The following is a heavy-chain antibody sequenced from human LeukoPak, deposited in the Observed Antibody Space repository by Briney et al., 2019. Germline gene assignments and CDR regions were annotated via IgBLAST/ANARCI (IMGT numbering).Heavy chain of an antibody. Sequence: SGTLSLTCTVSGYSISSGYYWGRIRQPPGKGLEWIGSIYHSGSTYYNPSLKSRVTISVDTSKNQFSLKLSSVTAADTAVYYCATRFWRMIGTDYWGQGTLVTVSS. CDR3: ATRFWRMIGTDY. V-gene: IGHV4-38-2*02. CDR1: GYSISSGYY. J-gene: IGHJ4*02. D-gene: IGHD3-3*01. CDR2: IYHSGST.